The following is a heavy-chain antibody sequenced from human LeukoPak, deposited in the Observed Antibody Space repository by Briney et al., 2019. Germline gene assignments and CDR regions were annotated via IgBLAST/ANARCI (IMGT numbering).Heavy chain of an antibody. CDR3: ASQVAAAGTGY. D-gene: IGHD6-13*01. CDR1: GFTFSSYS. Sequence: GGSLRLSCAASGFTFSSYSMNWVRQAPGKGLEWVSYISSSSSTIYYADSVKGRFTISRDNAKNSLYLQMNSLRAEDTAVYYCASQVAAAGTGYWGQGTLVTVSS. CDR2: ISSSSSTI. V-gene: IGHV3-48*04. J-gene: IGHJ4*02.